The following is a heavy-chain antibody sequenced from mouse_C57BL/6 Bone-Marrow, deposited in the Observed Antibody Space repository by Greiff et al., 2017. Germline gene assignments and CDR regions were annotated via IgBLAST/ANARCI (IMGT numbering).Heavy chain of an antibody. CDR3: ARKPEWYFDF. Sequence: EVQLQQSGPELVKPGASVKIPCKASGYTFTDYNMDWVKQSHGKSLEWIGDINPNNGGTIYNQKFKGKATLTVDKSSSTAYMELRSLTSEDTAVYYCARKPEWYFDFWGTGTTVTVSS. V-gene: IGHV1-18*01. CDR2: INPNNGGT. D-gene: IGHD6-1*01. J-gene: IGHJ1*03. CDR1: GYTFTDYN.